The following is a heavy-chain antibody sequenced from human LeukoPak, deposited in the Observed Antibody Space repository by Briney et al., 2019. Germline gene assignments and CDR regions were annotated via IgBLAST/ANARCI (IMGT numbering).Heavy chain of an antibody. D-gene: IGHD4-11*01. CDR1: GFTFSKYW. J-gene: IGHJ4*02. CDR3: AKDAQRGFDYSNSLEY. CDR2: INTDGTVT. V-gene: IGHV3-74*01. Sequence: GGSLRLSCAASGFTFSKYWMLWVRQAPGKGLESVSRINTDGTVTTYADSVKGRFTISRDNSQNTVYLQMNSLRADDTAVYYCAKDAQRGFDYSNSLEYWGQGTLVTVSS.